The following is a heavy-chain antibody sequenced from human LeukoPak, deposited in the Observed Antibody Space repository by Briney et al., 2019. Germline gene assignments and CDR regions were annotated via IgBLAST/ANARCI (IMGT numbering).Heavy chain of an antibody. Sequence: PGGSLRLSCAASGFTFSSYAMHWVRQAPGKGLEYVSAISSNGGSTYYANSVKGRFTISRDNSKNTLYLQMGSLRAEDMAVYYCARVGLVRYYFDYWGQGTLVTVSS. J-gene: IGHJ4*02. V-gene: IGHV3-64*01. D-gene: IGHD3-10*01. CDR1: GFTFSSYA. CDR2: ISSNGGST. CDR3: ARVGLVRYYFDY.